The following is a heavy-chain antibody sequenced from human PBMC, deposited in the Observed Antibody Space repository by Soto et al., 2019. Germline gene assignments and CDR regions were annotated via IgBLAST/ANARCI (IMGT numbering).Heavy chain of an antibody. J-gene: IGHJ6*02. Sequence: GGSLRLSCAASGFTFSSYGMHWVRQAPGKGLEWVAVTSYDGSNKYYADSVKGRFTISRDNSKNTLYLQMNSLRAEDTAVYYCAKDRFGFGELLKSYGMDVWGQGTTVTVSS. CDR2: TSYDGSNK. CDR1: GFTFSSYG. D-gene: IGHD3-10*01. CDR3: AKDRFGFGELLKSYGMDV. V-gene: IGHV3-30*18.